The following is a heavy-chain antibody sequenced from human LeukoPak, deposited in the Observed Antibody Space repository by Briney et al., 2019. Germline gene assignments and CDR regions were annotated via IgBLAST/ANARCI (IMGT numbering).Heavy chain of an antibody. CDR2: ISSSGSTI. D-gene: IGHD5-18*01. CDR3: ARVRGYSYGYLIPKKDSWFDP. CDR1: GFTFSSYE. J-gene: IGHJ5*02. V-gene: IGHV3-48*03. Sequence: GGSLRLSCAASGFTFSSYEMNWVRQAPGKGLEWVSYISSSGSTIYYADSVKGRFTISRDNAENSLYLQMNSLRAEDTAVYYCARVRGYSYGYLIPKKDSWFDPWGQGTLVTVSS.